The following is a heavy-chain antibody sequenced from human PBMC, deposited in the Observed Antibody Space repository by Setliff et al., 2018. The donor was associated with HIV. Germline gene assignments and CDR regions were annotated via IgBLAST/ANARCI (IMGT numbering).Heavy chain of an antibody. CDR2: VHYSGNT. J-gene: IGHJ4*02. CDR3: ASEKVAWTVSDSFFEF. V-gene: IGHV4-59*01. CDR1: GVSMTNNY. Sequence: SETLSLTCSVSGVSMTNNYWTWIRQSPGKGLEWVGYVHYSGNTRYNPSLKSRVTISVDTSKNKFSLKLSSVTAADTAVYYCASEKVAWTVSDSFFEFWGQGVPVTVSS. D-gene: IGHD2-15*01.